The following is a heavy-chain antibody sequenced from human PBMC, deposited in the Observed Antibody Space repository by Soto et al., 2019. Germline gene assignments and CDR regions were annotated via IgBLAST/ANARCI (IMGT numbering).Heavy chain of an antibody. CDR3: ARVDSSSTAATGFGY. CDR2: ISNIGGQT. Sequence: PGGSLRLSCAVSGFTFENYAMNWVRRAPGKGLEWVSSISNIGGQTYYGDSVKGRFTISRDNSKNTLYLQMDSLRAEDTAMYYCARVDSSSTAATGFGYWGQGALVTVSS. V-gene: IGHV3-23*01. J-gene: IGHJ4*02. D-gene: IGHD6-25*01. CDR1: GFTFENYA.